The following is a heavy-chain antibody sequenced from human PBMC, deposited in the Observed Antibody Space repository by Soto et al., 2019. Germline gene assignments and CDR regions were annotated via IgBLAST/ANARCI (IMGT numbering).Heavy chain of an antibody. CDR3: ARDRLSYSSGWDLGHFDY. D-gene: IGHD6-19*01. J-gene: IGHJ4*02. CDR2: ISYDGSNK. CDR1: GFTFSSYA. V-gene: IGHV3-30-3*01. Sequence: GGSLRLSCAASGFTFSSYAMHWVRQAPGKGLEWVAVISYDGSNKYYADSVKGRFTISRDNSKNTLYLQMNSLRAEDTAVYYCARDRLSYSSGWDLGHFDYWGQGTLVTVSS.